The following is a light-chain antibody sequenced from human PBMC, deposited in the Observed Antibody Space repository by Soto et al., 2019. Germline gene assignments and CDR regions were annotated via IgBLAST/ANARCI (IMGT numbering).Light chain of an antibody. CDR1: QSVSSY. CDR3: QQYGSSPRT. J-gene: IGKJ1*01. V-gene: IGKV3-20*01. CDR2: GAS. Sequence: EIVLTQSPGTLSLSPGERATLSCWASQSVSSYLTGFQQKPGQAPRLLIYGASSRATGIPDRFSGSGSGTDFTLTITRLEPEDFAMYYCQQYGSSPRTFGQGTKVEIK.